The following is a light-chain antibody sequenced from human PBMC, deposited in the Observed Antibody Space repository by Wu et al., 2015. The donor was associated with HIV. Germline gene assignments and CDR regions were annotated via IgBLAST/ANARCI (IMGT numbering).Light chain of an antibody. V-gene: IGKV3-11*01. CDR3: QQRGNWPPYT. CDR1: QSISSY. CDR2: DAS. Sequence: EIVLTQSPATLSLSPGERATLSCRASQSISSYLGWYQHKPGQAPRLLISDASNRATGIPARFSGSGSGTDFTLTIISVEPEDSAVYYCQQRGNWPPYTFGQGTKVEIK. J-gene: IGKJ2*01.